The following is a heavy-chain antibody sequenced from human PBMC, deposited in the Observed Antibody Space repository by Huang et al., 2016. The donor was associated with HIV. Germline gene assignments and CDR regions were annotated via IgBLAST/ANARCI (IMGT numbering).Heavy chain of an antibody. Sequence: EVQLVESGGGLAHPGGSLRLSCVASGYTFSTYSMDWVRQAPGTGLEWVSYISKTSGATSYAESVKGRFTVSRENVKNSLYLQMNRLRVEDTAMYYCVRDSSSGLQLRYWGQGALVIVS. CDR1: GYTFSTYS. D-gene: IGHD3-22*01. CDR3: VRDSSSGLQLRY. CDR2: ISKTSGAT. V-gene: IGHV3-48*01. J-gene: IGHJ4*02.